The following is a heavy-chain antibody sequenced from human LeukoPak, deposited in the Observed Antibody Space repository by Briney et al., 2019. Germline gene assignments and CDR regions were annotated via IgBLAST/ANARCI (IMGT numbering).Heavy chain of an antibody. CDR3: AKDHSSGWYSEPYFDY. CDR1: GFTFSSYG. CDR2: ISYDGSNK. V-gene: IGHV3-30*18. J-gene: IGHJ4*02. Sequence: PGGSLRLSCAASGFTFSSYGMHWVRQAPGKGLEWVAVISYDGSNKYYADSVKGRFTIFRDNSKNTLYLQMNSLRAEDTAVYYCAKDHSSGWYSEPYFDYWGQGTLVTVSS. D-gene: IGHD6-19*01.